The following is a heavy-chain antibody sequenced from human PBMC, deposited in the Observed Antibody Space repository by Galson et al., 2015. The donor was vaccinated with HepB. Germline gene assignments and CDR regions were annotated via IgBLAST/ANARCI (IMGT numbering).Heavy chain of an antibody. CDR3: ARDPDGSDGTILDY. V-gene: IGHV1-3*01. CDR1: GYTFTTYT. CDR2: INAGRGNT. D-gene: IGHD5-24*01. J-gene: IGHJ4*02. Sequence: SVKVSCKASGYTFTTYTIHWVRQAPGAGLEWMGWINAGRGNTKYSQKFQGRVTISRETSATTVYIELSSLRSGDTAVYFCARDPDGSDGTILDYWGQGTLVAVSS.